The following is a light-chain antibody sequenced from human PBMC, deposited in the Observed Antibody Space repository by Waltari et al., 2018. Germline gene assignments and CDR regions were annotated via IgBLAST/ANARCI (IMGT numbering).Light chain of an antibody. CDR2: QVT. CDR3: SSYTDSTTVV. V-gene: IGLV2-14*01. CDR1: TTDIGTYDY. Sequence: QSALTQPASVSGSPGQSITISCSGSTTDIGTYDYLSWYQHYPGKAPKLILYQVTIRPSGVSNRFSGSKSGNTASLTISGLQTDDEAIYYCSSYTDSTTVVFGGGTVVTVL. J-gene: IGLJ2*01.